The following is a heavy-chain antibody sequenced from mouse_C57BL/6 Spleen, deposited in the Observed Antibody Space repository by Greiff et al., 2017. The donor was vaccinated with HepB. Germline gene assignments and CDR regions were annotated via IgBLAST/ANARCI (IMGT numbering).Heavy chain of an antibody. CDR3: TLTAYYYGSSPAWFAY. CDR1: GFNIKDYY. D-gene: IGHD1-1*01. V-gene: IGHV14-1*01. CDR2: IDPEDGDT. J-gene: IGHJ3*01. Sequence: EVKLMESGAELVRPGASVKLSCTASGFNIKDYYLHWVKQRPEQGLEWIGRIDPEDGDTEYAPKFQGKATMTADTSSNTAYLQLSSLTSEDTAVYYCTLTAYYYGSSPAWFAYWGQGTLVTVSA.